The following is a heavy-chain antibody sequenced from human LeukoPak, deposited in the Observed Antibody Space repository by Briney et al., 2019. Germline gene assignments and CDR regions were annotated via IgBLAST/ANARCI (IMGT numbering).Heavy chain of an antibody. V-gene: IGHV4-59*01. CDR2: IYYSGST. J-gene: IGHJ6*02. Sequence: SETLSLTCTVSGFSISSYYWSWVRQPPGKGLEWVGYIYYSGSTNYNPSLKSRVTISVDTSKNQFSLKLSSVTAADTAVYYCARGGDYYYGMDVWGQGTTVTVSS. CDR3: ARGGDYYYGMDV. CDR1: GFSISSYY. D-gene: IGHD3-10*01.